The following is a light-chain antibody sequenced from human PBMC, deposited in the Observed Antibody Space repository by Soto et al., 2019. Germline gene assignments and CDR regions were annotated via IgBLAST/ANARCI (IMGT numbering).Light chain of an antibody. V-gene: IGLV1-44*01. J-gene: IGLJ1*01. CDR1: SSNIGSHT. CDR3: ASWDVTLNGLYV. CDR2: NNN. Sequence: QSVLTQPPSASGTPGQRITISCSGSSSNIGSHTVNWHQQVPGTAPKLLIYNNNQRPSGVPDRFSGSKSGTSASLAISGLQSEDEADYYCASWDVTLNGLYVFGAGTKVTVL.